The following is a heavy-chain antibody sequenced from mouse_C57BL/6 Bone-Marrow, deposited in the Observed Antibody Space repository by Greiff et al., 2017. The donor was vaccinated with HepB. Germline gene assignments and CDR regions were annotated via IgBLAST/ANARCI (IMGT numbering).Heavy chain of an antibody. J-gene: IGHJ4*01. D-gene: IGHD2-1*01. V-gene: IGHV5-17*01. CDR1: GFTFSDYG. CDR3: ARLVYPYAMDY. CDR2: ISSGSSTI. Sequence: EVMLVESGGGLVKPGGSLKLSCAASGFTFSDYGMHWVRQAPEKGLEWVAYISSGSSTIYYADTVKGRFTISRDNAKNTLFLQMTSLRSEDTAMYYCARLVYPYAMDYWGQGTSVTVSS.